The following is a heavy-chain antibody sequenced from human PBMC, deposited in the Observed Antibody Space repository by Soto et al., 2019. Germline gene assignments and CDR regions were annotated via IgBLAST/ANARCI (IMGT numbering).Heavy chain of an antibody. D-gene: IGHD1-26*01. J-gene: IGHJ6*02. CDR1: GFTFSSYG. CDR2: IWYDGSNK. CDR3: ARNSGSYGMDV. V-gene: IGHV3-33*01. Sequence: QVQLVESGGGVVQPGRSLRLSCAASGFTFSSYGVHWVRQAPGKGLEWVAVIWYDGSNKYYADSVKGRFTISRDNSKNTLYLQMNSLRAEDTAVYYCARNSGSYGMDVWGQGTTVTVSS.